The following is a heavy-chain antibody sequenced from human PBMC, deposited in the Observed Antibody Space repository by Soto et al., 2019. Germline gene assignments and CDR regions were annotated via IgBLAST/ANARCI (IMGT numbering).Heavy chain of an antibody. CDR2: ISYDGSNK. J-gene: IGHJ6*02. D-gene: IGHD2-15*01. CDR3: ATDVVRTYYNYGMDV. V-gene: IGHV3-30-3*01. CDR1: GFTFSSYA. Sequence: QLGGSLRLSCAASGFTFSSYAMYWVRQAPGKGLEWVAVISYDGSNKYYADSVEGRFTISRDNSKNTLYLQMNSLRAEDTAAYYCATDVVRTYYNYGMDVWGQGTTVTV.